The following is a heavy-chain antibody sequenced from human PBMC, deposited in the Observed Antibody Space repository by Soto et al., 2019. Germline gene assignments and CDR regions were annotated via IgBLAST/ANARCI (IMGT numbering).Heavy chain of an antibody. CDR3: ASGGGWYGWFDP. D-gene: IGHD6-19*01. CDR1: GYTFTSYA. Sequence: QVQLVQSGAEEKKPGASVKVSCKASGYTFTSYAMHWVRQAPGQRLEWMGWINAGNGNTKYSQKFQGRVTIPRDTSRGTAYMELSSLRSADTAVYSCASGGGWYGWFDPWGQGTLVTVSS. J-gene: IGHJ5*02. V-gene: IGHV1-3*05. CDR2: INAGNGNT.